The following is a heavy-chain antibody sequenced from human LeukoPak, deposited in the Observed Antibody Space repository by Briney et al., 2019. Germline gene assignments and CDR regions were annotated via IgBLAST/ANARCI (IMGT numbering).Heavy chain of an antibody. V-gene: IGHV3-9*01. D-gene: IGHD3-9*01. CDR2: INWSSSRI. CDR1: GGSISSYY. Sequence: LSLTCTVSGGSISSYYWSWIRQPPGKGLEWVSGINWSSSRIDYADSVKGRFTISRDNAKNSLYLQINSLRVEDTAFYFCARDIQTYPSGCLDNWGQGTLVTVSS. J-gene: IGHJ4*02. CDR3: ARDIQTYPSGCLDN.